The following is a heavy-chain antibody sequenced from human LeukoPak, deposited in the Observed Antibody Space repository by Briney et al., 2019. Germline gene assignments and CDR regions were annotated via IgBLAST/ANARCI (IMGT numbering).Heavy chain of an antibody. D-gene: IGHD4-23*01. CDR2: IRYDGSNK. V-gene: IGHV3-30*02. CDR3: AKDSQFYGGNPIGYYFDY. Sequence: GALRLSCAASGFTFSSYAMHWVRQAPGKGLEWVAFIRYDGSNKYYADSVKGRFTISRDNSKNTLYLQMNSLRAEDTAVYYCAKDSQFYGGNPIGYYFDYWGQGTLVTVSS. J-gene: IGHJ4*02. CDR1: GFTFSSYA.